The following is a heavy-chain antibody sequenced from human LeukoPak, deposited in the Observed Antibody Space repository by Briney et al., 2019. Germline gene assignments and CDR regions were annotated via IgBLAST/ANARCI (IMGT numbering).Heavy chain of an antibody. D-gene: IGHD3-10*01. Sequence: PRASVKVSCKASGYTFTGYYMHWVRQAPGQGLEWMGRINPNSGGTNYAQKFQGRFTMTRDTSTSTAYMELSRLRSDDTAVYYCARVAAMVRGVIILYHFDYWGQGTLVTVSS. J-gene: IGHJ4*02. V-gene: IGHV1-2*06. CDR2: INPNSGGT. CDR3: ARVAAMVRGVIILYHFDY. CDR1: GYTFTGYY.